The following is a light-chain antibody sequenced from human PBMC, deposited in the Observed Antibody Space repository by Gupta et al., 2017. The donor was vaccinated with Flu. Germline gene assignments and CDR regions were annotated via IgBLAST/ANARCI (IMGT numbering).Light chain of an antibody. CDR3: QVWDTTSPPNWV. CDR1: NVGSKS. CDR2: QNS. J-gene: IGLJ3*02. V-gene: IGLV3-21*02. Sequence: QTAKITCGGNNVGSKSVQWSQQQPGQAPLLVVFQNSARPSGIPARFSGSNSGSTATLTISSVEAGDEADDCCQVWDTTSPPNWVFGGGTKLTVL.